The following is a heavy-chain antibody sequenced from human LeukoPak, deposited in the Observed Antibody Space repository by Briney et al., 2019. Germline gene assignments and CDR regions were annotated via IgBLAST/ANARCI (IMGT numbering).Heavy chain of an antibody. Sequence: GGSLRLSCAASGFTFSSYSMNWVRQAPGKGLEWVSYISSSSSTIYYADSVKGRFTISRDNAKNSLYLQMNSLRAEDTAVYYCARDGPTGDYWGQGTLVTVSS. J-gene: IGHJ4*02. D-gene: IGHD4-17*01. CDR2: ISSSSSTI. CDR1: GFTFSSYS. V-gene: IGHV3-48*04. CDR3: ARDGPTGDY.